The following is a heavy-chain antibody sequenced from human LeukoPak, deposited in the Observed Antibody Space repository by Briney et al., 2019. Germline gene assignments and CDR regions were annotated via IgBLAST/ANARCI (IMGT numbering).Heavy chain of an antibody. V-gene: IGHV4-34*01. CDR3: ARHTAYDFWSGYYALEYYGMDV. CDR2: INHSGST. Sequence: SETLSLTCAVYGGSFSGYYWGWIRQPPGKGLEWIGEINHSGSTNYNPSLKSRVTISVDTSKNQFSLKLSSVTAADTAVYYCARHTAYDFWSGYYALEYYGMDVWGQGTTVTVSS. J-gene: IGHJ6*02. CDR1: GGSFSGYY. D-gene: IGHD3-3*01.